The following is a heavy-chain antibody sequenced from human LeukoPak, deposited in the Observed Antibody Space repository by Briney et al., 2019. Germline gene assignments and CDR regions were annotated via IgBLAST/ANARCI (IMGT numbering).Heavy chain of an antibody. CDR2: VYTSGST. J-gene: IGHJ3*02. CDR3: ASESSGYSPDAFDI. V-gene: IGHV4-4*07. CDR1: GGSISSYY. D-gene: IGHD3-22*01. Sequence: SETLSLTCTVSGGSISSYYWSWIRQPAGKGQEWIGRVYTSGSTNYNPSLKSRVTMSVDTSKNQFSLKLSSVTAADTAVYYCASESSGYSPDAFDIWGQGTMVTVSS.